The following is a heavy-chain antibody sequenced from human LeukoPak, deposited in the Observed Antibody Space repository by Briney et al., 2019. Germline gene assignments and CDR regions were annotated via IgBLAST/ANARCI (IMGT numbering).Heavy chain of an antibody. CDR3: ARGGYDSLDY. V-gene: IGHV3-23*01. D-gene: IGHD5-12*01. CDR2: ISGSGSST. Sequence: GGSLRLSCAASGFTFSSYAMSWVRQTPGKGLEWVSAISGSGSSTYYADSVKGRFTIFRDNSKNTLYLQMNNLRAEDTAVYYCARGGYDSLDYWGQGTLVTVSS. J-gene: IGHJ4*02. CDR1: GFTFSSYA.